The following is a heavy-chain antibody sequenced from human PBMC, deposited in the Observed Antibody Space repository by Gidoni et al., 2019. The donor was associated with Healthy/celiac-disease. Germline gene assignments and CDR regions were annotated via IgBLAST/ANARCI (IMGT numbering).Heavy chain of an antibody. V-gene: IGHV5-10-1*03. Sequence: EVQLVQSGAEVKKPGESLRISCRGSGYSFTSYWISWVRQMPGKGLEWMGRIDPSDSYTSYSPSFQGHVTISTDKSISTAYLQWSSLKASDTAMYYCARHLKIFGVVLYGMDVWGQGTTVTVSS. CDR1: GYSFTSYW. CDR2: IDPSDSYT. CDR3: ARHLKIFGVVLYGMDV. J-gene: IGHJ6*02. D-gene: IGHD3-3*01.